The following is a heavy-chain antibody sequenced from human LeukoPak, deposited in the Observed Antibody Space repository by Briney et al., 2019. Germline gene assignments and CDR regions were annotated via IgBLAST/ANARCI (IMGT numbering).Heavy chain of an antibody. CDR1: GFTFSSYG. J-gene: IGHJ4*02. D-gene: IGHD6-13*01. V-gene: IGHV3-23*01. Sequence: GGTLLLSCAASGFTFSSYGMSWVRQAPGKGLEWVSAISGSGGSTYYADSVKGRFTISRDNSKNTLYLQMNSLRAEDTAVYYCAKDEPDIAAAADWGQGTLVTVSS. CDR2: ISGSGGST. CDR3: AKDEPDIAAAAD.